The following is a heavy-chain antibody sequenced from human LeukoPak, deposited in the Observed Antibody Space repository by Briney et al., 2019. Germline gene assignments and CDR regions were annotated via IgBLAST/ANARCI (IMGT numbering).Heavy chain of an antibody. Sequence: PGGSLRLSCAASGFTFSSYEMNWVRQAPGKALEWVSYISSSGSTIYYADSVKGRFTISRDNAKNSLYLQMNSLRAEDTAVYYCASQLRYFDWSPNWFDPWGQGTLVTVSS. V-gene: IGHV3-48*03. CDR3: ASQLRYFDWSPNWFDP. CDR2: ISSSGSTI. J-gene: IGHJ5*02. CDR1: GFTFSSYE. D-gene: IGHD3-9*01.